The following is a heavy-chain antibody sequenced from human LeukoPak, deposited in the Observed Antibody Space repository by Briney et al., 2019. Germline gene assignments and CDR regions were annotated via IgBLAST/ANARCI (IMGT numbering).Heavy chain of an antibody. V-gene: IGHV1-18*01. CDR2: ISAYNGNT. Sequence: GASVKVSCKASGYTFTSYGISWVRQAPGQGLEWMGWISAYNGNTNYAQSFQGRVTMTRNTSISTAYMELSSLGSEDTAVYYCARARENSYGSGTYRPYYFNCWGQGTLVTVSS. D-gene: IGHD3-10*01. CDR1: GYTFTSYG. J-gene: IGHJ4*02. CDR3: ARARENSYGSGTYRPYYFNC.